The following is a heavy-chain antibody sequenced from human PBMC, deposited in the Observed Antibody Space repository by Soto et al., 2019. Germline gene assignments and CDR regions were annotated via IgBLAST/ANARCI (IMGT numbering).Heavy chain of an antibody. CDR2: MSYDGSNK. J-gene: IGHJ4*02. D-gene: IGHD2-15*01. CDR3: ARFKGCSGGSCYPYFDY. V-gene: IGHV3-30-3*01. Sequence: QVQLVESGGGVVQPGRSLRLSCAASGFTFSSYAMHWVRQAPGKGLEWVAVMSYDGSNKYYADSVKGRFTISRDNSKNTLYLLMNSLRAEDTAVYYCARFKGCSGGSCYPYFDYWGQGTLVTVSS. CDR1: GFTFSSYA.